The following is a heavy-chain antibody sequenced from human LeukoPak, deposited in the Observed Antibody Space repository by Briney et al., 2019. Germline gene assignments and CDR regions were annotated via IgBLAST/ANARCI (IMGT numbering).Heavy chain of an antibody. Sequence: PGGSLRLSCAASGFTFSSYSMNWVRQAPGKGLEWVSSISSSSSYIYYADSVKGRFTISRDNAKSSLYLQMNSLRAEDTAVYYCARPIIHDGLSADYWGQGTLVTVSS. V-gene: IGHV3-21*01. D-gene: IGHD3-3*01. CDR2: ISSSSSYI. CDR1: GFTFSSYS. J-gene: IGHJ4*02. CDR3: ARPIIHDGLSADY.